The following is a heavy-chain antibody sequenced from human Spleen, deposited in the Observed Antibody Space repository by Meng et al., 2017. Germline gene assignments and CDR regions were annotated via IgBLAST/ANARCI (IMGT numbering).Heavy chain of an antibody. CDR3: ARVSLSRSSTGYNWFDP. Sequence: ASVKVSCKASGYTFTSYDINWVRQATGRGLEWMGWMNPNSGYTGYAQKFQGRVTMTRNTSITTAYMELSSLTSEDTAVYYCARVSLSRSSTGYNWFDPWGQGTLVTVSS. D-gene: IGHD2-2*01. CDR2: MNPNSGYT. CDR1: GYTFTSYD. J-gene: IGHJ5*02. V-gene: IGHV1-8*01.